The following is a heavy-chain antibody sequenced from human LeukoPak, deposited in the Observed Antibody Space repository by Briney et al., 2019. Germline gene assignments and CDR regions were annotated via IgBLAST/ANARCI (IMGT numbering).Heavy chain of an antibody. D-gene: IGHD3-22*01. V-gene: IGHV1-18*01. CDR2: ISAYNGNT. CDR3: ARAPDLVVIIPNYFDY. Sequence: ASVKVSCKASGYTFTSYGISWVRQAPGQGLEWMGWISAYNGNTYYAQKLQGRVTMTTDTSTSTAYMELRSLRSDDTAVYYCARAPDLVVIIPNYFDYWGQGTLVTVSS. CDR1: GYTFTSYG. J-gene: IGHJ4*02.